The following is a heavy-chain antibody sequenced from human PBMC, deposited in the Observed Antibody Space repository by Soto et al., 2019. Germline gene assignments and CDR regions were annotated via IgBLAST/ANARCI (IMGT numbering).Heavy chain of an antibody. CDR3: ARVENSCGGMDV. CDR2: IKEDGSEK. D-gene: IGHD2-21*01. CDR1: GFTFGRHW. V-gene: IGHV3-7*05. J-gene: IGHJ6*02. Sequence: EVQLVESGGGLVQPGGSLRLSCVVSGFTFGRHWMSWVRQAPGKGLEWVANIKEDGSEKNTVDSLKGRFTISRDNARNSVYLEMCSLRAEDTAVYYCARVENSCGGMDVWGQGTTVIVS.